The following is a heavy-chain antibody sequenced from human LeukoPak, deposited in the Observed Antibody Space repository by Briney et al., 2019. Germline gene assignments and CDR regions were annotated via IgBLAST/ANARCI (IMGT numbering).Heavy chain of an antibody. CDR1: DDSISRDL. V-gene: IGHV4-59*01. CDR3: ARLPDVSGWPFDY. D-gene: IGHD6-19*01. CDR2: IRYSGRT. J-gene: IGHJ4*02. Sequence: SETLSLTCTASDDSISRDLWTWIRQPPGKGLEWIGYIRYSGRTEYNPSLKSRVTISLESSKNQFSLKLTSVTAADTAIYYCARLPDVSGWPFDYWGPGILITVSS.